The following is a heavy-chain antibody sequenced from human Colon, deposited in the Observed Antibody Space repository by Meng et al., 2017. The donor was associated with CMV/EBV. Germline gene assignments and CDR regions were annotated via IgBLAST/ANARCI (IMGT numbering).Heavy chain of an antibody. CDR1: GFTFDDYA. CDR2: ISWNSGSI. V-gene: IGHV3-9*01. J-gene: IGHJ5*02. CDR3: VKGTVAGIRGWFDP. Sequence: SLKISCAASGFTFDDYAMHWVRQAPGKGLEWVSGISWNSGSIGYADSVKGRFTISRDNAKNSLYLQMNSLRAEDTALYYCVKGTVAGIRGWFDPWGQGTLVTVSS. D-gene: IGHD6-19*01.